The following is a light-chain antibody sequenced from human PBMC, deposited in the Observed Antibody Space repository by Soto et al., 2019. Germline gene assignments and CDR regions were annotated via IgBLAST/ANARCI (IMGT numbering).Light chain of an antibody. CDR2: SSD. V-gene: IGLV1-44*01. Sequence: QSVLTQPPSASGTPGQRVTISCSGTRSNIGGHAVNWYQQLPGTAPNRLIFSSDLRPSGVPDRFSGSKSGTSASLVISGLQSEEEADYSCAAWDDSMNAVVFGGGTKLTVL. J-gene: IGLJ2*01. CDR3: AAWDDSMNAVV. CDR1: RSNIGGHA.